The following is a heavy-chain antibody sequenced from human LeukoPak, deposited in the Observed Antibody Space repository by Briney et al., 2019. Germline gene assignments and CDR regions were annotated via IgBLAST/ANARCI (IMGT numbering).Heavy chain of an antibody. V-gene: IGHV4-34*01. D-gene: IGHD3-10*01. CDR2: INHSGST. CDR1: GGSLSGYY. CDR3: ARELWFGGTYDY. Sequence: SETLSLTCAVYGGSLSGYYWSWIRQPPGKGLEWIGEINHSGSTNYNPSLKSRATISVDTSKNQVSLKLSSVTAADTAVYYCARELWFGGTYDYWGQGTLVTVSS. J-gene: IGHJ4*02.